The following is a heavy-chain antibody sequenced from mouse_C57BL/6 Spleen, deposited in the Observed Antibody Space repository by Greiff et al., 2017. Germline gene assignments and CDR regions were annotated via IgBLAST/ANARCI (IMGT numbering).Heavy chain of an antibody. J-gene: IGHJ3*01. CDR2: INPNYGTT. CDR3: ATYYYGSSSCAY. Sequence: EVQLQQSGPELVKPGASVKISCKASGYSFTDYNMNWVKQSNGKSLEWIGVINPNYGTTSYNSKFKGKATLTVDPSSSTAYMQLNSLTSEDSAVYYCATYYYGSSSCAYWGQGTLVTVSA. D-gene: IGHD1-1*01. V-gene: IGHV1-39*01. CDR1: GYSFTDYN.